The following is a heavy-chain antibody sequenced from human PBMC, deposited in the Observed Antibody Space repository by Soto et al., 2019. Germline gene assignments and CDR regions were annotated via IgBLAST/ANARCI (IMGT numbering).Heavy chain of an antibody. J-gene: IGHJ4*02. CDR2: ISYGGTT. V-gene: IGHV4-31*03. CDR1: GGSMNSGGYC. Sequence: QVQLQESGPGLVKPSQTLSPTCTVSGGSMNSGGYCWNWIRQHPGEGLEWIGCISYGGTTSYNPSLKSRLTISVDTSKNQFSLMLNSVTAADTAVYYCSRGILVWGQGTLITVSS. CDR3: SRGILV. D-gene: IGHD2-15*01.